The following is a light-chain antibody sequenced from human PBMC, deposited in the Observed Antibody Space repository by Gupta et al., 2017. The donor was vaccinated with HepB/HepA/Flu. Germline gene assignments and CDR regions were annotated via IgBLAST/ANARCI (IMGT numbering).Light chain of an antibody. Sequence: DIQMTQSPSSLSASVGDRVTITCRASQSISSYLNWYQQKPGKVPKLLIYAASSLQSGVPSRFSGSGSGTDFTLTISSLQPEDFATYYCQHRDSTPYTVGQGTKMDIK. CDR2: AAS. J-gene: IGKJ2*01. CDR3: QHRDSTPYT. V-gene: IGKV1-39*01. CDR1: QSISSY.